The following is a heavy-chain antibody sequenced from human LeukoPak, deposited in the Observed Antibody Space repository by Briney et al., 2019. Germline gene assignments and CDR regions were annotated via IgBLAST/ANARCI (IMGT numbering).Heavy chain of an antibody. J-gene: IGHJ5*02. CDR3: ARDGAEQQLVLNWFDP. CDR2: IIPILGIA. D-gene: IGHD6-13*01. V-gene: IGHV1-69*04. CDR1: GGTFSSYA. Sequence: SVKVSCKASGGTFSSYAISWVRQAPGQGIEWMRRIIPILGIANYAQKFQGRVTITADKSTSTAYMELSSLRSEDTAVYYCARDGAEQQLVLNWFDPWGQGTLVTVSS.